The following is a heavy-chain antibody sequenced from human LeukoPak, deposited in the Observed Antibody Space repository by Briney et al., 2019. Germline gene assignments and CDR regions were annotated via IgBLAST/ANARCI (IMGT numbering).Heavy chain of an antibody. J-gene: IGHJ4*02. CDR3: AKAPLSPV. CDR1: GFAFNSYA. CDR2: ISSSGVNT. Sequence: GGSLRLSCAASGFAFNSYAMSWVRQAPGQGLEWVSAISSSGVNTYYADSVKGRFTISRDNSKYTLYLQMNSLRAEDTAVYYCAKAPLSPVWGQGTLVTVSS. V-gene: IGHV3-23*01.